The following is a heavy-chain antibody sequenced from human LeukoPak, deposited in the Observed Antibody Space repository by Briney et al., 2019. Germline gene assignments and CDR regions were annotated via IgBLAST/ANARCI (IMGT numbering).Heavy chain of an antibody. CDR1: GFTFSGYA. D-gene: IGHD6-6*01. Sequence: GGSLTISCAVSGFTFSGYALTWVRQAPGKGLEWVSPVAGSGDATYYEDSVKGRFTISRDNSQNMLYLQMTSLRAEDTARYYCAKDLAIAARPVFDYWGRGTLVTVCS. CDR2: VAGSGDAT. CDR3: AKDLAIAARPVFDY. V-gene: IGHV3-23*01. J-gene: IGHJ4*02.